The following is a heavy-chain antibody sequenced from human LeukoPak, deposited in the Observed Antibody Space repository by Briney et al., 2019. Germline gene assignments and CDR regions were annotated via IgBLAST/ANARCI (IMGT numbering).Heavy chain of an antibody. V-gene: IGHV3-23*01. D-gene: IGHD3-10*01. CDR1: GFIFSTYA. J-gene: IGHJ4*02. CDR3: ARGPPDGSGSYYPGAD. Sequence: GRSLRLSCAASGFIFSTYAMNWVRQAPGKGLEWVSGISGSGENTYYADSVKGRFTISRDNSKNTMYLQMNSLRVEDTAVYYCARGPPDGSGSYYPGADWGQGTLVTVSS. CDR2: ISGSGENT.